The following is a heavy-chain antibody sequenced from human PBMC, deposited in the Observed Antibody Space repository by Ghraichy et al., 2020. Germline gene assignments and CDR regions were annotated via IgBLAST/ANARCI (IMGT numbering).Heavy chain of an antibody. CDR1: GFTFSKYG. Sequence: GGSLRLSCVASGFTFSKYGMHWVRQAPGKGLEWVAVISYDGSNKYHADSVKGRFTISRDNSKNTLYLQMNSLRAEDTAVYYCANANSHPVSSSYKGYFYYGGQGTLATVSS. CDR3: ANANSHPVSSSYKGYFYY. J-gene: IGHJ4*02. V-gene: IGHV3-30*18. D-gene: IGHD6-13*01. CDR2: ISYDGSNK.